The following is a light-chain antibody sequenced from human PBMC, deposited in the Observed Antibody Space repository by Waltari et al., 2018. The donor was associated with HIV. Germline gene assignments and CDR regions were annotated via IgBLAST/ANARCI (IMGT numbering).Light chain of an antibody. J-gene: IGKJ1*01. CDR3: MQALQTPRT. CDR1: QSLLHSNGYNY. Sequence: DIVITQSPFFLPCTAREPVSLSCRSNQSLLHSNGYNYLDWYLQKPGQSPQLLIFLGSNRASGVPDRCSVSGSETDFTLKISRVEAEDVGVYYCMQALQTPRTFGQGTKVEIK. V-gene: IGKV2-28*01. CDR2: LGS.